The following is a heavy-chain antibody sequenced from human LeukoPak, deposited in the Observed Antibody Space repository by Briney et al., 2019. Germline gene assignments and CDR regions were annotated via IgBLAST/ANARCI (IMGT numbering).Heavy chain of an antibody. Sequence: GGSLRLSCAVSGINFRGYCMAWVRQAPGKGLEWVANMKQDRSEKYYVDSVKGRFTISRDNAKNSLYLEMNSLRVEDTAVYYCARDLGHTGYDLYDYWGQGTLVTVSS. CDR1: GINFRGYC. CDR2: MKQDRSEK. CDR3: ARDLGHTGYDLYDY. J-gene: IGHJ4*02. D-gene: IGHD5-12*01. V-gene: IGHV3-7*01.